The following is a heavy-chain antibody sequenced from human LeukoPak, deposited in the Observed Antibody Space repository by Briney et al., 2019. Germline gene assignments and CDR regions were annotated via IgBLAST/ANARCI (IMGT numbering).Heavy chain of an antibody. CDR1: GFRFSSFA. CDR3: AKDKDSTSSNGFNH. Sequence: GGSLRLSCEAPGFRFSSFAMSWVRQTPGKGLEWVSSVSSSGGIPHYADAVKGRFTISRDNSQNTLYLHMNSLRGEDTAVYYCAKDKDSTSSNGFNHWGQGTLVTVSS. CDR2: VSSSGGIP. D-gene: IGHD2-8*01. J-gene: IGHJ4*02. V-gene: IGHV3-23*01.